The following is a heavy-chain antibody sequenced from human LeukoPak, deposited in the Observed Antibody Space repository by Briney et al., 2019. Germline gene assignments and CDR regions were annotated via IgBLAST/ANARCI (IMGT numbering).Heavy chain of an antibody. CDR3: AKAPYYGSGSYYFYYYYGMDV. Sequence: GGSLRLSCAASGFTFSSYAMSWVRQAPGKGLEWVSAISGSGGSTYYADSVKGRFTISRDDSKNTLYLQMNSLRAEDTAVYYCAKAPYYGSGSYYFYYYYGMDVWGQGTTVTVSS. CDR2: ISGSGGST. CDR1: GFTFSSYA. J-gene: IGHJ6*02. V-gene: IGHV3-23*01. D-gene: IGHD3-10*01.